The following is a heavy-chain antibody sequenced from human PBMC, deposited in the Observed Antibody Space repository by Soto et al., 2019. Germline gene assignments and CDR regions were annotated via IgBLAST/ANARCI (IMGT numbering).Heavy chain of an antibody. J-gene: IGHJ6*02. CDR2: INPNSGGT. D-gene: IGHD5-18*01. CDR1: GYTFTGYY. Sequence: ASVKVSCKASGYTFTGYYMHWVRQAPGQGLEWMGWINPNSGGTNYAQKFQGRVTITADESTSTAYMELSSLRSEDTAVYYCARLYSYGSDYYYYGMDVWGQGTTVTVSS. V-gene: IGHV1-2*02. CDR3: ARLYSYGSDYYYYGMDV.